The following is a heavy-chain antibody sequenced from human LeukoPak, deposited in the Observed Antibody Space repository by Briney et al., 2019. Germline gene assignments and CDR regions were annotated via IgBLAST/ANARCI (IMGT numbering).Heavy chain of an antibody. V-gene: IGHV3-11*04. Sequence: GGSLRLSCSASGFTFSDYYMTWIRQAPGKGLEWVSYISSSGSTIYYTDSVKGRFTISRDNAKNSLYLQMNSLRAEDTAVFYCAKGLSTIPYDYWGQGTLVTVSS. CDR1: GFTFSDYY. D-gene: IGHD5-24*01. CDR3: AKGLSTIPYDY. J-gene: IGHJ4*02. CDR2: ISSSGSTI.